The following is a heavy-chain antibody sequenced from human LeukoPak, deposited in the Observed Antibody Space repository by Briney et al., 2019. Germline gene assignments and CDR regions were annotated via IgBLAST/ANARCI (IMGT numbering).Heavy chain of an antibody. V-gene: IGHV4-59*01. D-gene: IGHD1-26*01. J-gene: IGHJ3*02. Sequence: SETLSLTCTVSGGSISSYYWSWIRQPPGKGLEWIGYIYYSGSTNYNPSLKSRVTISVDTSKNQFSLKLSSVTAADTAVYYCAREQSGXKTGTPFDIWGQGTMVTVSS. CDR1: GGSISSYY. CDR3: AREQSGXKTGTPFDI. CDR2: IYYSGST.